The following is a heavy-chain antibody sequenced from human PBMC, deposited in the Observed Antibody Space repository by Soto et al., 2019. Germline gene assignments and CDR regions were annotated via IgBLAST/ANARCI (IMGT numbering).Heavy chain of an antibody. CDR3: ARSPYNWDYQVDY. CDR1: GFTFSSYA. J-gene: IGHJ4*02. CDR2: ISYDGSNK. Sequence: GGSLRLSCAASGFTFSSYAMHWVRQAPGKGLEWVAVISYDGSNKYYADSVKGRFTISRDNSKNTLYLQMNSLRAEDTAVYYCARSPYNWDYQVDYWGQGTLVTVSS. D-gene: IGHD1-7*01. V-gene: IGHV3-30-3*01.